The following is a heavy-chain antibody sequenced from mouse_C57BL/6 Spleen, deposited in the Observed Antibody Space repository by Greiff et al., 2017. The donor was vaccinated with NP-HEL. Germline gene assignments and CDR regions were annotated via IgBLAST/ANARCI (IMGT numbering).Heavy chain of an antibody. V-gene: IGHV5-17*01. CDR1: GFTFSDYG. Sequence: EVQVVESGGGLVKPGGSLKLSCAASGFTFSDYGMHWVRQAPEKGLEWVAYISSGSSTIYYADTVKGRFTISRDNAKNTLFLQMTSLRSEDTAMYYCARGGNYGSSYDYAMDYWGQGTSVTVSA. CDR3: ARGGNYGSSYDYAMDY. J-gene: IGHJ4*01. CDR2: ISSGSSTI. D-gene: IGHD1-1*01.